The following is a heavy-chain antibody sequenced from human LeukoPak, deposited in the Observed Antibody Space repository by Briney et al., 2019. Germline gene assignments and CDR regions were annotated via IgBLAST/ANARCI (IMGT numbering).Heavy chain of an antibody. V-gene: IGHV4-39*01. D-gene: IGHD3-10*01. CDR2: IYYSGST. CDR1: GGSISSSSYY. Sequence: PSETLSLTCTVSGGSISSSSYYWGWIRQPPGKGLEWIGSIYYSGSTYYNPSLKSRVTISVDTSKNQFSLRLTSVTAADTAVYYCARIGVWFGEGNLSGYFDYWGQGILVTVSS. CDR3: ARIGVWFGEGNLSGYFDY. J-gene: IGHJ4*02.